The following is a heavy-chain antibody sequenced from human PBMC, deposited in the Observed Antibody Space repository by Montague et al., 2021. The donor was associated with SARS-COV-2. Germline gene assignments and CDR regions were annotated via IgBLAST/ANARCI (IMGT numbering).Heavy chain of an antibody. Sequence: SETLSLTCSVSGGSISSDYWSWIRQSPGKGLEWIGYIYYRGTTNYNPSLKSRVTFSVDTSKIQFSLKLISVTAADTAVYFCAREDRWNWFDPWGQGVLVTVSS. D-gene: IGHD5-24*01. CDR3: AREDRWNWFDP. CDR1: GGSISSDY. J-gene: IGHJ5*02. V-gene: IGHV4-59*01. CDR2: IYYRGTT.